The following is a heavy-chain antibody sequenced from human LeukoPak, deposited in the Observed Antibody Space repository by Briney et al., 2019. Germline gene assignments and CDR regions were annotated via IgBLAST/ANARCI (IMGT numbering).Heavy chain of an antibody. CDR3: AKGNHPLSTTSCQGHFDY. D-gene: IGHD2-2*01. Sequence: PGGSLRLSCAAAGFTFSNYAMSWVRQAPGKGLEWVSAISGSGGSTYYADSVKGRFTISRDNSKNTLYLQLNSLRAEDTAVYYCAKGNHPLSTTSCQGHFDYWGQGTLVTVSS. CDR2: ISGSGGST. V-gene: IGHV3-23*01. J-gene: IGHJ4*02. CDR1: GFTFSNYA.